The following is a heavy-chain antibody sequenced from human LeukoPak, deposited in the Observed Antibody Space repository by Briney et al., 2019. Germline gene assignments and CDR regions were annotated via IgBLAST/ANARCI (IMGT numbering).Heavy chain of an antibody. Sequence: PGGSLRLSCAASGLTFRDYWMSWVRQAPGKGLEWVANIKPDGGRQNYADSVKGRFTISRDNAKNSLYLQMHSLRGEDTAIYYCATTFPYCGDGSCTWGGQGTLVTVSS. D-gene: IGHD2-15*01. J-gene: IGHJ4*02. CDR2: IKPDGGRQ. V-gene: IGHV3-7*01. CDR1: GLTFRDYW. CDR3: ATTFPYCGDGSCTW.